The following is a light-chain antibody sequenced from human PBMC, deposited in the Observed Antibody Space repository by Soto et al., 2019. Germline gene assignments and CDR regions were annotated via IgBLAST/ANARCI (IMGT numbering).Light chain of an antibody. V-gene: IGKV1-39*01. J-gene: IGKJ1*01. CDR2: AAS. Sequence: DIQMTQFPSSLTASVGDRVTITCRASHSISSYLNWYQQKPGKAPKLLIYAASNLQSGVPSRFSGSGSGTDFTLTISSQPPEDFATYYCQQSYSIPWTFGQGTKVEIK. CDR1: HSISSY. CDR3: QQSYSIPWT.